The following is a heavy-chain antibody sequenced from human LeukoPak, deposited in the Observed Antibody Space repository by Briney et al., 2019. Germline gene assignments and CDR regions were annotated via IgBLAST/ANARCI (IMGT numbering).Heavy chain of an antibody. V-gene: IGHV3-23*01. CDR3: AKDGLRFLEWYLGYFDL. D-gene: IGHD3-3*01. CDR1: GFTFSSYA. CDR2: ISGSGGST. Sequence: GGSLRLSCAASGFTFSSYAMSWVRQTPGKGLEWVSSISGSGGSTNYVDSVTGRFTISRGNSNNTLYLQMNSLRADDTAVYYCAKDGLRFLEWYLGYFDLWGRGTLVTVSS. J-gene: IGHJ2*01.